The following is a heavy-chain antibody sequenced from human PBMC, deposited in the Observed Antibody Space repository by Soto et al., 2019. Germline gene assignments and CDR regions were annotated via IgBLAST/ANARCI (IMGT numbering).Heavy chain of an antibody. CDR3: ARDESTADYYYYYMDV. D-gene: IGHD2-2*01. V-gene: IGHV3-21*01. J-gene: IGHJ6*03. CDR1: GFTFSSYS. CDR2: ISSSSSYI. Sequence: EVQLVESGGSLVKPGGSLRLSCAASGFTFSSYSMNWVRQAPGKGLEWVSSISSSSSYIYYADSVKGRFTISRDNAKNSLYLQMNSLRAEDTAVYYCARDESTADYYYYYMDVWGKGTTVTVSS.